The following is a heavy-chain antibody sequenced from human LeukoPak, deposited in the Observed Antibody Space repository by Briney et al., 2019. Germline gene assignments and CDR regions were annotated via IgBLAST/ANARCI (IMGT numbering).Heavy chain of an antibody. CDR1: GFTLSSYA. J-gene: IGHJ4*02. CDR3: AKDMYYYDSSGYFGPTPLDY. CDR2: ISRSGGST. V-gene: IGHV3-23*01. Sequence: RGGSLTLSCPASGFTLSSYAMSWVRPAPGKGLEWVSAISRSGGSTYYADSVKGRFTISRDNSKNTLYLQMNSLRAEDTAVYCCAKDMYYYDSSGYFGPTPLDYWGQGTLVTVSS. D-gene: IGHD3-22*01.